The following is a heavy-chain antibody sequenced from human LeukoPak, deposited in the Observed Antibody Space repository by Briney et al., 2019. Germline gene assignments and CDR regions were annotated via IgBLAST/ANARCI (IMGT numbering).Heavy chain of an antibody. CDR3: AREGTMVRGFDY. CDR1: GGSISSYY. D-gene: IGHD3-10*01. J-gene: IGHJ4*02. Sequence: SETLSLTCTVSGGSISSYYWSWIRQPPGTGLEWIGYINYSGSTNYNPSLESRVTISEDTSRNQFSLKLNSVTAADTAVYYCAREGTMVRGFDYWGQGTLVTVSS. CDR2: INYSGST. V-gene: IGHV4-59*01.